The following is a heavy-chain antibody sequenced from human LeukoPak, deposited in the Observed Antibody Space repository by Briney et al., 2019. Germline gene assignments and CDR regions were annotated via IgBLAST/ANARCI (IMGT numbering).Heavy chain of an antibody. Sequence: ASVKVSCKASGYTFTSYGISWVRQAPGQGLEWMGWISAYNGNTNYAQKLQGRVTMTTDASTSTAYMELRSLRSDDTAVYYCAREFGTVTTGLRFDYWGQGTLVTVSS. CDR1: GYTFTSYG. CDR2: ISAYNGNT. CDR3: AREFGTVTTGLRFDY. V-gene: IGHV1-18*01. D-gene: IGHD4-17*01. J-gene: IGHJ4*02.